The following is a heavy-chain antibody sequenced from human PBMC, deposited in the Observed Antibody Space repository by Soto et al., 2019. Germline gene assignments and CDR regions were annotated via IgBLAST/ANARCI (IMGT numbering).Heavy chain of an antibody. CDR3: AKDLVATDYYYGMDV. V-gene: IGHV3-9*01. CDR1: GFTFDDYA. Sequence: HPGGSLRLSCAASGFTFDDYAMHWVRQAPGKGLEWVSGISWNSGSIGYADSVKGRFTISRDNAENSLYLQMNSLRAEDTAMYYCAKDLVATDYYYGMDVWGQGTTVTVSS. CDR2: ISWNSGSI. J-gene: IGHJ6*02.